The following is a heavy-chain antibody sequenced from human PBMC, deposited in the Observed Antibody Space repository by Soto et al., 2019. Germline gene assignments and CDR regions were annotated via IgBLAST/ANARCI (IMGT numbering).Heavy chain of an antibody. CDR2: IYYSGST. CDR1: GGSISSGGYY. D-gene: IGHD2-2*01. Sequence: QVQLQESGPGLVKPSQTLSLTCTVSGGSISSGGYYWSWIRQHPGKGLEWIGYIYYSGSTYYNPSRKSRVTISVDTSKNQFSLKLSSVTAADTAVYYCARDKGGYCSSTSCYAYGMDVWGQGTTVTVSS. CDR3: ARDKGGYCSSTSCYAYGMDV. J-gene: IGHJ6*02. V-gene: IGHV4-31*03.